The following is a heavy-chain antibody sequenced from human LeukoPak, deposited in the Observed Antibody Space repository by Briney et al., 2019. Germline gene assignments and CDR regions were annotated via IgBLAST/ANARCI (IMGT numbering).Heavy chain of an antibody. Sequence: GGSLRLSCAASGFTFSSYSINWVRQAPGKGLKWVSYISSSSSTIYYADSVKGRFTISRDNAKNSLYLQMNSLRAEDTAVYYCARGGSDYGDYEDYWGQGTLVTVSS. J-gene: IGHJ4*02. V-gene: IGHV3-48*04. CDR2: ISSSSSTI. CDR3: ARGGSDYGDYEDY. CDR1: GFTFSSYS. D-gene: IGHD4-17*01.